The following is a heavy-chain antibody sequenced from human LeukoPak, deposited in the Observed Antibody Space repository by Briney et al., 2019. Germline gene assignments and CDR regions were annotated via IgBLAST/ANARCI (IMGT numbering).Heavy chain of an antibody. CDR3: ARDPRYYDFWGGYYNEDYYYYYMDV. J-gene: IGHJ6*03. CDR1: GYTFSGYY. Sequence: VASVKVSCKASGYTFSGYYIHWVRQAPGQGLEWMGWISHYNGGTNYVQNVQGRITMTRDTSITTAYMELSRLRSDDTAVYYCARDPRYYDFWGGYYNEDYYYYYMDVWGKGTTVTVSS. CDR2: ISHYNGGT. V-gene: IGHV1-2*02. D-gene: IGHD3-3*01.